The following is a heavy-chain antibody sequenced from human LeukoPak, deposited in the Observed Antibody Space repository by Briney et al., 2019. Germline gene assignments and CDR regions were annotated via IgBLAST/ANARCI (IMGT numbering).Heavy chain of an antibody. CDR3: AFSSGGATIPGGAFDI. V-gene: IGHV4-34*01. J-gene: IGHJ3*02. CDR1: GGSFSGYC. D-gene: IGHD5-12*01. CDR2: INHGGST. Sequence: SETLSLTCAVYGGSFSGYCWSWIRQPPGKGLEWIGEINHGGSTNYNPSLKSRVTISVDTTKNQFPLKLSSVTAADTAVYYCAFSSGGATIPGGAFDIWGQGTMVTVSS.